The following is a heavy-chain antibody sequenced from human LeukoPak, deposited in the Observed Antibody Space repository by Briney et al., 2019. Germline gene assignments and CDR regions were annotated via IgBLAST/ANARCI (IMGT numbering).Heavy chain of an antibody. J-gene: IGHJ4*02. CDR3: ARRSSGNDY. V-gene: IGHV5-51*01. D-gene: IGHD6-19*01. CDR1: EYSFSTYW. Sequence: GESLKISCKGSEYSFSTYWIGWVRQMPGKGLEWMGITYPGDSDTRYSPSFQGQVTISADKSISTAYLQWSSLKASDTAIYYCARRSSGNDYWGQGTLVTVSS. CDR2: TYPGDSDT.